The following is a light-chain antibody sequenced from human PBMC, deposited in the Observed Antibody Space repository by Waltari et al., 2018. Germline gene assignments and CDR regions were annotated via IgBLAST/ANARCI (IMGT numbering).Light chain of an antibody. Sequence: SSELTQDPAVSVALGQTVRITCQGDSLRSYYASWYQQKTGQAPVIVIYGKNNRPSGIPDRFSGSSSGNTASLTSTGAQAEDEADYYCNSRDSSGNHRHVFGTGTKVTVL. CDR1: SLRSYY. J-gene: IGLJ1*01. V-gene: IGLV3-19*01. CDR2: GKN. CDR3: NSRDSSGNHRHV.